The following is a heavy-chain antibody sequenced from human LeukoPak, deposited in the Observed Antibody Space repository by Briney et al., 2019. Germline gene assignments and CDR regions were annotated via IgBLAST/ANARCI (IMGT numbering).Heavy chain of an antibody. D-gene: IGHD3-22*01. Sequence: PGGPLRLSCAASGFTISSNYMSWVRQAPGKGLEWVSVIYSGGSTYYADSVKGRFTISRDNSKNTLYLQMNSLRAEDTAVYYCARSRYYDSSGYSEYWGQGTLVTVSS. CDR3: ARSRYYDSSGYSEY. CDR1: GFTISSNY. V-gene: IGHV3-66*01. CDR2: IYSGGST. J-gene: IGHJ4*02.